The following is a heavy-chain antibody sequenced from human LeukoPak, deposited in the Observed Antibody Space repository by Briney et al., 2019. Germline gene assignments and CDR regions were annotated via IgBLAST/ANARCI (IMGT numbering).Heavy chain of an antibody. J-gene: IGHJ4*02. CDR1: GGSISSGDYS. CDR3: ARLGYYYDSSGYYPPFDY. D-gene: IGHD3-22*01. Sequence: SETLSLTCAVSGGSISSGDYSWSWIRQPPGKGLEWIGYIYHSGSTYYNPSLKSRVTISVDTSKNQFSLKLSSVTAADTAVYYCARLGYYYDSSGYYPPFDYWGQGTLVTVSS. V-gene: IGHV4-30-2*03. CDR2: IYHSGST.